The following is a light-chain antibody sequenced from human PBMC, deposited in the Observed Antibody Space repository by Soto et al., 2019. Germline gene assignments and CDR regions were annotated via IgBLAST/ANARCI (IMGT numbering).Light chain of an antibody. Sequence: DIQLTQSPSSVSASVGDTVTITCRASQGISSWLAWYQQKPGKVPTLLIYAASSRATGIPDRFSGSGSGTDFTLTISRLEPEDFAVYYCQQHGSSPPITFGQGTRLEIK. CDR2: AAS. J-gene: IGKJ5*01. V-gene: IGKV1-12*01. CDR3: QQHGSSPPIT. CDR1: QGISSW.